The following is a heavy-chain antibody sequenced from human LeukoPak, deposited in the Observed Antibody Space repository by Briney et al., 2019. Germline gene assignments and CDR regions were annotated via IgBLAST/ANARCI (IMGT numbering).Heavy chain of an antibody. D-gene: IGHD3-3*01. Sequence: NPSETLSLTCGVSGGSISTTNWWTWVRQPPGKGLEWIGEVQLDGRTNYNPSLESRLTMSVDLSENHISLKLTSVTAADTAVYYCAREGGFYRPLDYSGQGTLVTVSS. CDR1: GGSISTTNW. V-gene: IGHV4-4*02. CDR3: AREGGFYRPLDY. CDR2: VQLDGRT. J-gene: IGHJ4*02.